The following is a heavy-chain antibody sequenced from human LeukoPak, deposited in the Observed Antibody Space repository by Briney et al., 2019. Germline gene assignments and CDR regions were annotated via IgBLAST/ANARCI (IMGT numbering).Heavy chain of an antibody. CDR1: GFTFSSYA. J-gene: IGHJ5*02. Sequence: GGSLRLSCAASGFTFSSYAMNWVRQAPGQGLEGVAVISYDGSNKYYADSVKGRFTISRDNSKNTLYLQMNSLRAEDTAVYYCARASSGYSRSWFDPWGQGTLVTVSS. CDR3: ARASSGYSRSWFDP. V-gene: IGHV3-30*01. CDR2: ISYDGSNK. D-gene: IGHD6-13*01.